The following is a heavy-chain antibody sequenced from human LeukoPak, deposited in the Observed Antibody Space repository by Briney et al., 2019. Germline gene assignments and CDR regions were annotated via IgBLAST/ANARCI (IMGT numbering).Heavy chain of an antibody. V-gene: IGHV4-39*01. J-gene: IGHJ4*02. CDR2: IYHSGIT. CDR1: GGSISSNNNY. CDR3: AHYDSGTYYALDY. Sequence: SETLSLTCTVSGGSISSNNNYWGWIRQPPGKGLEWIGSIYHSGITYYNPSLKSRVIVSMDTSKNQFSLKLSSVTAADAAVCYCAHYDSGTYYALDYWGQGTLVTVSS. D-gene: IGHD3-10*01.